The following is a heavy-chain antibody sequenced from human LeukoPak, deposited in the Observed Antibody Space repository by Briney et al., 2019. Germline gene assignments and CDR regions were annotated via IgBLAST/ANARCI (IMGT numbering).Heavy chain of an antibody. CDR2: ITDSSYT. D-gene: IGHD1-26*01. CDR1: GFTFSDYY. V-gene: IGHV3-11*06. CDR3: ARTSGSYSFDY. J-gene: IGHJ4*02. Sequence: GGSLRLSCAASGFTFSDYYMSWIRQAPGKGLEWISYITDSSYTDYADSVQGRFTTSRDNAKNSLYLQMNSLRAEDTAVYYCARTSGSYSFDYWGQGTLVTVSS.